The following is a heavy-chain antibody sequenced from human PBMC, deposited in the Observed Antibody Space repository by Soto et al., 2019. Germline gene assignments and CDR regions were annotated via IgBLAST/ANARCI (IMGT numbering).Heavy chain of an antibody. Sequence: QVHLVQSGAEVKKPGSSGKVSCKASGGTFSNHAINWVRQAPGQGLEWMGRIIPIFSTTNYAQKFQGRVTFTADESTVTAYMELSSLKHDDTAVYYCAREVAADGTFREDVFDIWGQGTLVTVSS. CDR2: IIPIFSTT. V-gene: IGHV1-69*12. CDR3: AREVAADGTFREDVFDI. CDR1: GGTFSNHA. D-gene: IGHD6-13*01. J-gene: IGHJ3*02.